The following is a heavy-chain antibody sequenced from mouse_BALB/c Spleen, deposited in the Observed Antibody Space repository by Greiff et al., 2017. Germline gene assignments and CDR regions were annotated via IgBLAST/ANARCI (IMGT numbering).Heavy chain of an antibody. J-gene: IGHJ2*01. Sequence: EVMLVESGGGLVQPGGSRKLSCAASGFTFSSFGMHWVRQAPEKGLEWVAYISSGSSTIYYADTVKGRFTISRDNPKNTLFLQMTSLRSEDTAMYYCARTTTATWYFDYWGQGTTLTVSS. D-gene: IGHD1-2*01. CDR3: ARTTTATWYFDY. CDR1: GFTFSSFG. V-gene: IGHV5-17*02. CDR2: ISSGSSTI.